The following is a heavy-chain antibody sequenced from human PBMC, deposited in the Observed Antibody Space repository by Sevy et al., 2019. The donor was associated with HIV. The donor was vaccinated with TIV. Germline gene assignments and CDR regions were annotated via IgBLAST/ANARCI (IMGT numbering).Heavy chain of an antibody. D-gene: IGHD2-15*01. J-gene: IGHJ4*02. Sequence: ASVKVSCKASGYTFTSNGISWVRQAPGQGLEWMGWISTYDGNTNYPQKFQGRVTMTTDTSTSTAYMELRSLRSDDMAVYYCAREGCSGGSCYGDYWGQGTLVTVSS. CDR3: AREGCSGGSCYGDY. CDR2: ISTYDGNT. V-gene: IGHV1-18*03. CDR1: GYTFTSNG.